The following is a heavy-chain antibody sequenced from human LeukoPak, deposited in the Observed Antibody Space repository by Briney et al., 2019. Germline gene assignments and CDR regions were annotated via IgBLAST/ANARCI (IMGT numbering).Heavy chain of an antibody. Sequence: GGSLRLSCSASGFTFSRYAMHWVRQAPGKGLEYVSAISSSGGSTYYADSVKGRFTISRDNSKDTLDLQMSSLRAEDTTVYYCVKSAGFDWLSPLDAFDIWGQGTMVTVSS. J-gene: IGHJ3*02. D-gene: IGHD3-9*01. CDR3: VKSAGFDWLSPLDAFDI. V-gene: IGHV3-64D*06. CDR1: GFTFSRYA. CDR2: ISSSGGST.